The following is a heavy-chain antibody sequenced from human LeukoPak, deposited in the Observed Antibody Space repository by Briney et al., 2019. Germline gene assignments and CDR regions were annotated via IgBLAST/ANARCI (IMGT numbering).Heavy chain of an antibody. Sequence: RGSLRLSCAASGFTFSRYALHWVRQAPGKGLEWVALTSFDGSNQYYADFVKGRFTISKDNSRNTLYLQMNSLKTEDTAVYYCATRPYYYDSSGYYTILYWGQGTLVTVSS. D-gene: IGHD3-22*01. J-gene: IGHJ4*02. CDR2: TSFDGSNQ. CDR1: GFTFSRYA. V-gene: IGHV3-30-3*01. CDR3: ATRPYYYDSSGYYTILY.